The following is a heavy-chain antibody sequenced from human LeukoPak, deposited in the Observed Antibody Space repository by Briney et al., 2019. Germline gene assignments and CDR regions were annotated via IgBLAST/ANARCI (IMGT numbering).Heavy chain of an antibody. CDR3: ARQNILTGYYPFDY. Sequence: PGGSLRLSCAASGFTFSSYGMSWVRQAPGKGLEWVSAISGSGGSTYYADSVKGRFTISRDNSKNTLYLQMNSLRAEDTAVYYCARQNILTGYYPFDYWGQGTLVTVSS. J-gene: IGHJ4*02. CDR2: ISGSGGST. V-gene: IGHV3-23*01. D-gene: IGHD3-9*01. CDR1: GFTFSSYG.